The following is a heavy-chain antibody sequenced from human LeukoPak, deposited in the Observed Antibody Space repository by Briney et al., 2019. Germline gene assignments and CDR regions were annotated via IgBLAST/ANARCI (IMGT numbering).Heavy chain of an antibody. V-gene: IGHV3-21*01. CDR3: AKGHYDYVWGSYPLDY. CDR1: GFTFSSYS. CDR2: ISASSSHI. J-gene: IGHJ4*02. D-gene: IGHD3-16*02. Sequence: GGSLRLSCAASGFTFSSYSMNWVRQAPGKGLEWVSSISASSSHINYADSVKGRFTISRDNSKNTLYLQMNSLRAEDTAVYYCAKGHYDYVWGSYPLDYWGQGTLVTVSS.